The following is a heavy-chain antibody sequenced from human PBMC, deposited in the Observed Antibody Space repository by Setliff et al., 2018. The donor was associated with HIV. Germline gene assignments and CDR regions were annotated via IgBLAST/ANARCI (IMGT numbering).Heavy chain of an antibody. CDR3: ARDVATIGAKFYYPYMDV. Sequence: GPVKVSCKTSGYTFTSYALNWVRQAPGQGLECMGWINTENGNPTYAQGFTGRFVLSLDTSVNTAYLHISSLKPEDAAVYYCARDVATIGAKFYYPYMDVWGKGTTVTVSS. J-gene: IGHJ6*03. V-gene: IGHV7-4-1*02. D-gene: IGHD5-12*01. CDR2: INTENGNP. CDR1: GYTFTSYA.